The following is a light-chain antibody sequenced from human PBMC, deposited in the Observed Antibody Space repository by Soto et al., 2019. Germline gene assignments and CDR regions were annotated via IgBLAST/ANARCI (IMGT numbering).Light chain of an antibody. J-gene: IGLJ2*01. CDR2: DVS. Sequence: QSVLTQPASVSGSPGQSITISCTGTSSDIGGYNYVSWYQQDPGKAPKLVIYDVSDRPSGVSNRFSGSKSGNTASLTISGLQAEDEADYYCSSYASSSTVLFGGGTKVTVL. V-gene: IGLV2-14*01. CDR1: SSDIGGYNY. CDR3: SSYASSSTVL.